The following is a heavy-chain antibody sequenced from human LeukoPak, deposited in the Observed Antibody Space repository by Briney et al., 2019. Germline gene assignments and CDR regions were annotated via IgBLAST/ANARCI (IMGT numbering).Heavy chain of an antibody. CDR1: GFTFSNYW. CDR3: ATSTYSSSPS. D-gene: IGHD6-6*01. CDR2: INEDASRK. J-gene: IGHJ5*02. V-gene: IGHV3-7*01. Sequence: SGGSLRLSCAASGFTFSNYWMIWVRQAPGKGLEWVANINEDASRKYYVDSVEGRFTISRDDAKNSLYLQMNSLGAEDTAMYYCATSTYSSSPSWGQGTLVTVSS.